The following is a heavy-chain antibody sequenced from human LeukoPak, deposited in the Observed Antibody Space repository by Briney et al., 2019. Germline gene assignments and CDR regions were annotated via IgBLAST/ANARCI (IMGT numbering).Heavy chain of an antibody. D-gene: IGHD2-2*01. CDR3: ASGKIGYCSSTSCYGYYYYYMDV. J-gene: IGHJ6*03. CDR1: GGTFSSYA. Sequence: ASVKVSCKASGGTFSSYAISWVRQAPGQGLEWMGGIIPIFGTANYAQKFQGRVTITTDESTSTAYMELSSLRSEDTAVYYCASGKIGYCSSTSCYGYYYYYMDVWGEGTTVTVSS. CDR2: IIPIFGTA. V-gene: IGHV1-69*05.